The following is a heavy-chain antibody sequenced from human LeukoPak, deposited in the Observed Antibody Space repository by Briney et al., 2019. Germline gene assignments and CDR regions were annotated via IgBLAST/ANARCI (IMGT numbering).Heavy chain of an antibody. V-gene: IGHV4-4*02. CDR1: GGSISSSNW. CDR2: IYHSGST. D-gene: IGHD1-26*01. J-gene: IGHJ6*02. Sequence: PSETLSLTCAVSGGSISSSNWWSWVRQPPGKGLEWIGEIYHSGSTNYNPSLKSRVTISVDKSKNQFSPKLSSVTAADTAVYYCARDGSIRGYYYGMDVWGQGTTVTVSS. CDR3: ARDGSIRGYYYGMDV.